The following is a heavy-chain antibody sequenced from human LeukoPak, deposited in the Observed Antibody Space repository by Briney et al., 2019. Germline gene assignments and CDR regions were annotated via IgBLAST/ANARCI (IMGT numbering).Heavy chain of an antibody. CDR1: GYTFTGYY. V-gene: IGHV1-2*02. CDR3: ARAAVGATADFDY. D-gene: IGHD1-26*01. CDR2: INPNSGGT. Sequence: ASVKVSCKASGYTFTGYYRNWMRQAPGQVREWMGWINPNSGGTNYAQKFQGRVTMNRDTSISTAYMELSRLRSDDTAVYYCARAAVGATADFDYWGQGTLVTVSS. J-gene: IGHJ4*02.